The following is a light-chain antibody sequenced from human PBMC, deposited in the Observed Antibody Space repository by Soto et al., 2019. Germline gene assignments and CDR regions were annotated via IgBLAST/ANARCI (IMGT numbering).Light chain of an antibody. J-gene: IGKJ1*01. Sequence: EIVLTLSPGTLSLSPGERATLSCRASQSVSSSYLAWYQQKPGQAPRLLIYGASSRATGIPDRFSGSGSGRDFTLTISRLEPEDFAVYYCQQYGSSPRTFGQGTKVEIK. CDR3: QQYGSSPRT. CDR1: QSVSSSY. V-gene: IGKV3-20*01. CDR2: GAS.